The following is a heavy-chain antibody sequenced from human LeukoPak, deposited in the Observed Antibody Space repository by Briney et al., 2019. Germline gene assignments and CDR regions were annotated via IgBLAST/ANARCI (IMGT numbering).Heavy chain of an antibody. J-gene: IGHJ4*02. Sequence: PSQTLSLTCTVSGGSISSGSYYWSWIRQPAGKGLEWIGRIYTSGSTNYNPSLKSRVTISVDTSKNQFSLKLSSVTAADTAVYYCARVLQSNYVDYWGQGTLVPSPQ. CDR1: GGSISSGSYY. CDR2: IYTSGST. D-gene: IGHD4-11*01. CDR3: ARVLQSNYVDY. V-gene: IGHV4-61*02.